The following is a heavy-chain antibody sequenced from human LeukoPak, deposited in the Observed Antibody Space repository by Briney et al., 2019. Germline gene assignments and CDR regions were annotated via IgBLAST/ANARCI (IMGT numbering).Heavy chain of an antibody. CDR2: IYYSGST. CDR1: VGSISSGDYY. CDR3: ARGIVVPAAMGFDP. D-gene: IGHD2-2*01. V-gene: IGHV4-30-4*08. Sequence: PSETLSLTSTVSVGSISSGDYYWSSIRQPPGKGLGFIGYIYYSGSTYYSPSIKSRVTISVDTSKNQFSMKLSSVTDADTAVYYCARGIVVPAAMGFDPWGQGPLVTVSS. J-gene: IGHJ5*02.